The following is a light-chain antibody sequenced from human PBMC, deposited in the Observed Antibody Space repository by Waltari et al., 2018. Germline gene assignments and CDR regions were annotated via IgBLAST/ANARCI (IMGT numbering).Light chain of an antibody. J-gene: IGLJ2*01. CDR3: QSVDSTGSYVV. CDR1: ALPKPY. V-gene: IGLV3-25*03. CDR2: KDT. Sequence: YELTQTPSVSVSPGQTAKITCPGEALPKPYVYWYQKKPGQAPVLVILKDTERPAEVPERFSGSTSGTRVTLTISGAQAEDEADYYCQSVDSTGSYVVFGGGTKLTVL.